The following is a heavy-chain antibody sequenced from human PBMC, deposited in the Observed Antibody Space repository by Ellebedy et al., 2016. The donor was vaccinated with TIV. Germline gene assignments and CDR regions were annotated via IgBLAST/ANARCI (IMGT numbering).Heavy chain of an antibody. J-gene: IGHJ4*02. CDR1: GFTFSSYS. D-gene: IGHD3-3*01. CDR3: ARGGDFWSGYF. V-gene: IGHV3-48*01. CDR2: ISSSSSTI. Sequence: GGSLRLXXAASGFTFSSYSMNWVRQAPGKGLEWVSYISSSSSTIYYADSVKGRFTISRNNAKNSLYLQMNSLRAEDTAVYYCARGGDFWSGYFWGQGTLVTVSS.